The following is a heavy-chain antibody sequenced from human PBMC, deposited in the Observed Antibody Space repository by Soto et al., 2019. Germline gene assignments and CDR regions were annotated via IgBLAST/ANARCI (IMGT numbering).Heavy chain of an antibody. D-gene: IGHD2-8*01. CDR3: AKNGQPPYYYYGLDV. Sequence: ALVKVSCKASGYTITSYCISWVRQAPGQGLEWMGWISGYNGDTTYAQKFQGRVTMTIDTSTSTAYMELRSLTSDDTAVYYCAKNGQPPYYYYGLDVWGQGTKVTVS. V-gene: IGHV1-18*01. J-gene: IGHJ6*02. CDR2: ISGYNGDT. CDR1: GYTITSYC.